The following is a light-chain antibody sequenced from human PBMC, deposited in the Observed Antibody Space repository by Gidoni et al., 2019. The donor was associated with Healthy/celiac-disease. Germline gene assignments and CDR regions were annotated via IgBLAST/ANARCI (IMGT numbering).Light chain of an antibody. J-gene: IGLJ1*01. CDR1: SSDVGGYNY. Sequence: QSALTQPRSVSGSPRQSVTISRTGTSSDVGGYNYVSWYQQHPGKAPRLMIYAVSKRPSGVPDRFSGSKSGNTASLTISGLQAEDEADYYCCSYAGSYTFVFGTGTKVTVL. CDR3: CSYAGSYTFV. CDR2: AVS. V-gene: IGLV2-11*01.